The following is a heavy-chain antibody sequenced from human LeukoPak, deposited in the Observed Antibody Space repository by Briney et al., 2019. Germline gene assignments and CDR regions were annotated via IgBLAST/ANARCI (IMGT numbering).Heavy chain of an antibody. V-gene: IGHV3-7*01. J-gene: IGHJ4*02. CDR2: IKQDGSEK. CDR3: ARWNPGYSSDWRIDF. CDR1: GFTFSSYW. D-gene: IGHD6-19*01. Sequence: GSLRLSCAASGFTFSSYWMSWVRQAPGKGLEWVANIKQDGSEKYYVDSVKGRFTISRDNAKISLYLQMNSLRAEDTAVYYCARWNPGYSSDWRIDFWGQGTLVTVSS.